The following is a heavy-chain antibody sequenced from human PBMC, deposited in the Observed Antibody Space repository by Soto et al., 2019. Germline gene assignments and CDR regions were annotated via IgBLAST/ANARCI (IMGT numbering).Heavy chain of an antibody. Sequence: ASVKVSCKASGYTFTSYDINWVRQATGQGLEWMGWMNPNSGNTGYAQKFQGRVTMTRNTSISTAYMELSSLRSEDTAVYYCARASKGADYYYYGMDVWGQGTTVTVSS. CDR1: GYTFTSYD. V-gene: IGHV1-8*01. CDR2: MNPNSGNT. J-gene: IGHJ6*02. CDR3: ARASKGADYYYYGMDV.